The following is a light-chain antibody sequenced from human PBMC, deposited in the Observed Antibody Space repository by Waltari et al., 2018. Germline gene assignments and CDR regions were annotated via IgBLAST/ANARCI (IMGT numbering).Light chain of an antibody. Sequence: QSVLTQAPSVFGAPGQRVTIPCSGGSSNIGAGYDVHWYQQLPGTAPKLLIYGNDNRPSGVPDRFSAPKSGTSASLAITGLQADDEAIYFCQSYDDSLRASVFGGGARLTVL. CDR2: GND. V-gene: IGLV1-40*01. CDR3: QSYDDSLRASV. CDR1: SSNIGAGYD. J-gene: IGLJ2*01.